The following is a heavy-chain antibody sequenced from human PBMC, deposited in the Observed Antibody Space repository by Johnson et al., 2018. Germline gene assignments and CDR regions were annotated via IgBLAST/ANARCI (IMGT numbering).Heavy chain of an antibody. V-gene: IGHV1-8*01. J-gene: IGHJ6*02. CDR2: MNPNSGNT. CDR3: AYMYSTSAPFGYYYGMDV. D-gene: IGHD6-6*01. Sequence: QVQLVQSGAEVKKPGASVKVSCKASGYTFTSYDINWVRQATGQGLEWMGWMNPNSGNTGYAQKFQGRVTMTRNTSISTAYMELRSLRSEDTAGYYCAYMYSTSAPFGYYYGMDVWGQGTTVTVS. CDR1: GYTFTSYD.